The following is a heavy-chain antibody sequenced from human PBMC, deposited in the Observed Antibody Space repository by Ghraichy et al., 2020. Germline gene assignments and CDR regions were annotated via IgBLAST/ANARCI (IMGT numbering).Heavy chain of an antibody. V-gene: IGHV3-15*01. CDR2: IKRNVDGGAA. Sequence: LTCAGSGFSFRNAWMNWVRQAPGKGLEWLGRIKRNVDGGAADYAAPVKGRFTISRDDSQNTVYLQMNSLKTEDTAVYYCSAGVALWGWGQGTLVTVSS. D-gene: IGHD3-10*01. J-gene: IGHJ4*02. CDR3: SAGVALWG. CDR1: GFSFRNAW.